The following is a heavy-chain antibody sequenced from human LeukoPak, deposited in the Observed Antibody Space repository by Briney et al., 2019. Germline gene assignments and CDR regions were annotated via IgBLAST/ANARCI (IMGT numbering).Heavy chain of an antibody. CDR1: HYSITSGYY. J-gene: IGHJ4*02. D-gene: IGHD5-24*01. Sequence: SETLSLTCSVSHYSITSGYYWGWIRQPPGKGLEWIGNIYHSGSTFYNPSLKSRVTISVDTSKNQFSLKLSSVTAADTAVYYCAREHGSPIKYFDYWGQGTLVTVSS. CDR2: IYHSGST. CDR3: AREHGSPIKYFDY. V-gene: IGHV4-38-2*02.